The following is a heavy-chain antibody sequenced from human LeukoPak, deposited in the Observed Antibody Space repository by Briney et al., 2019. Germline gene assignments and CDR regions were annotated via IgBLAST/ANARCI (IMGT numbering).Heavy chain of an antibody. Sequence: GGSLRLSCTASTFSFANHEMTWVRQAPGEGLDWGSHIGADGHYTFYADSVKGRFTISRDNSKNTVYLQMNSLRVEDTAIYYCARESRGTPSTTAFDYWGQGILVTVSS. V-gene: IGHV3-23*01. J-gene: IGHJ4*02. CDR1: TFSFANHE. CDR3: ARESRGTPSTTAFDY. D-gene: IGHD1-1*01. CDR2: IGADGHYT.